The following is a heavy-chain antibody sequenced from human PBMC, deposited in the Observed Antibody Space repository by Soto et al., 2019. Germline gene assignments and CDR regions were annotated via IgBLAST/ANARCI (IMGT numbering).Heavy chain of an antibody. CDR2: IHDSGST. CDR1: GGSISSYY. Sequence: QVQLQESGPGLVKPSETLSLTCTVSGGSISSYYWSWIRQPPGKGLEYIGYIHDSGSTNYNPSHKSRVTISVDTSKNQFSLELSSVTAADTALYYCARLGRYQMGIFDYWGQGTLVTVSS. J-gene: IGHJ4*02. V-gene: IGHV4-59*08. CDR3: ARLGRYQMGIFDY. D-gene: IGHD2-2*01.